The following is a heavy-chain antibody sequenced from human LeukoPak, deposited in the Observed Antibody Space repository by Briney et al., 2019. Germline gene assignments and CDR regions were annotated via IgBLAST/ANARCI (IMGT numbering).Heavy chain of an antibody. V-gene: IGHV3-23*01. CDR3: AKGQSRYSYGYYFDY. D-gene: IGHD5-18*01. CDR2: ISGSGGST. Sequence: PGGSLRLSCAASGFTFSSYAMSWVRQAPGKGLEWVSAISGSGGSTYYADSVKGRFTISRDNSKNTLYLQMNSLRAEDMAVYYCAKGQSRYSYGYYFDYWGQGTLVTVSS. J-gene: IGHJ4*02. CDR1: GFTFSSYA.